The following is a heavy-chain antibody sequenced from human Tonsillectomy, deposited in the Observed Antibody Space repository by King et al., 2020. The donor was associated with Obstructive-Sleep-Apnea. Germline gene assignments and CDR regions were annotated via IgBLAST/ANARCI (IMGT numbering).Heavy chain of an antibody. J-gene: IGHJ4*02. CDR2: IRYDASNN. CDR1: GFTFSSYG. Sequence: VQLVESGGGVVQPGRSLRLSCAASGFTFSSYGMHWVRQAPGKGLEWVAFIRYDASNNYYADTVKGRFTVARDNSKNTLYLHMNSLRAEDTAVYYCAKDSADYVGGTLDYWGQGTLVTVSS. CDR3: AKDSADYVGGTLDY. V-gene: IGHV3-30*02. D-gene: IGHD4-23*01.